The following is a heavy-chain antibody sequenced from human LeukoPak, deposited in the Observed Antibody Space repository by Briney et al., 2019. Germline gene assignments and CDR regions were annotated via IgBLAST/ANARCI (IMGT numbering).Heavy chain of an antibody. V-gene: IGHV3-23*01. CDR3: AKRVAAPGRTYYFDY. CDR2: IGTNFSDI. Sequence: GSLILSFAGSGFTFSSNALSLVRQAPGKGLEWVSVIGTNFSDIYYADSVKGRFTISRDNSKNTVYLQLDSLRAEDTAVYYCAKRVAAPGRTYYFDYWGQGTLVIVSS. D-gene: IGHD6-13*01. J-gene: IGHJ4*02. CDR1: GFTFSSNA.